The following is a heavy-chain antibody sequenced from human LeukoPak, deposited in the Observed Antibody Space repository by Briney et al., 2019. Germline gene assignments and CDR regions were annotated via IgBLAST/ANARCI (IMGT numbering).Heavy chain of an antibody. Sequence: GGSLRLSCAASGFTFSTYYMNWVRQAPGKGLEWVSSISTSSSYIYYADAMKGRFTISRDNAKNSLYLQINSLRAEDTAVYYCARVGLDRRGYSGYEAFDYWGQGTLVTVSS. CDR3: ARVGLDRRGYSGYEAFDY. J-gene: IGHJ4*02. V-gene: IGHV3-21*01. CDR1: GFTFSTYY. CDR2: ISTSSSYI. D-gene: IGHD5-12*01.